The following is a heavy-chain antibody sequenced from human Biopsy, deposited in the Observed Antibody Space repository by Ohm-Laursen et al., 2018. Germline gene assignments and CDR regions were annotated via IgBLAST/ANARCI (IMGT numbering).Heavy chain of an antibody. D-gene: IGHD6-19*01. CDR3: ARGMRSSGWPYFDS. J-gene: IGHJ4*02. CDR1: GDSVSSGSFY. CDR2: IYDRGSTA. V-gene: IGHV4-61*01. Sequence: SDTLSLTCTVSGDSVSSGSFYWTWIRQPPGRGLEYIGYIYDRGSTANYNPSLESRVTMSVDMPKNQFSLKLSSVTAAVTAIYYCARGMRSSGWPYFDSWGQGTLVTVSS.